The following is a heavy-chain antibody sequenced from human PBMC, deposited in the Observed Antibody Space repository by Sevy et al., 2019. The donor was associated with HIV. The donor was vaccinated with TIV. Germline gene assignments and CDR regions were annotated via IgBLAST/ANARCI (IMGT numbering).Heavy chain of an antibody. CDR3: AGENAWGRGHS. D-gene: IGHD1-26*01. CDR1: GGSITSLY. CDR2: IYYNGHI. Sequence: SETLSLTCTVSGGSITSLYWNWIRQPPGKGLEWIANIYYNGHINYNPSLKSRVTLSLDTSKNQFSLRLSCVTAADTAKYYCAGENAWGRGHSWGQGTLVTVSS. V-gene: IGHV4-59*08. J-gene: IGHJ4*02.